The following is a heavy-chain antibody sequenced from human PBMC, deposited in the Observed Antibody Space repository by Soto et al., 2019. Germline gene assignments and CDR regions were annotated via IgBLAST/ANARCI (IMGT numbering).Heavy chain of an antibody. CDR2: IDGSGGIT. Sequence: QLLQSGGGLVQPGGSLTLSCAASGFTFGTTDMSWVRQAPGEGLEWVSTIDGSGGITYYADSVKGRFTIPRDNSRNTGYLQMNSLRGDDPALYYCVKNSGWFNTWGQGALVTVSS. V-gene: IGHV3-23*01. CDR3: VKNSGWFNT. J-gene: IGHJ5*02. D-gene: IGHD3-10*01. CDR1: GFTFGTTD.